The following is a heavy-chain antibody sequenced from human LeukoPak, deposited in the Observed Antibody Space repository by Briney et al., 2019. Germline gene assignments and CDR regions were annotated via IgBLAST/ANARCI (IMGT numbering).Heavy chain of an antibody. V-gene: IGHV4-59*01. Sequence: SETLSLTCTVSGGSITNYYWSCIRQSPGKGLEWIGYIYHTGSTNYNPSLRSRVTMSVDTSRNQFSLKLNSVTAADTAVYFCARGGERDYRKVHFDCWGQGVLLTVSS. D-gene: IGHD4-11*01. CDR3: ARGGERDYRKVHFDC. J-gene: IGHJ4*02. CDR2: IYHTGST. CDR1: GGSITNYY.